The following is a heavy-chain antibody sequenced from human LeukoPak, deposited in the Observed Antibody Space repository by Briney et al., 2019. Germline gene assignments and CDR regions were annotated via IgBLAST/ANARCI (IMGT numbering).Heavy chain of an antibody. D-gene: IGHD1-26*01. J-gene: IGHJ4*02. V-gene: IGHV3-13*01. CDR2: IGTAGDT. CDR1: GFTFSSCA. Sequence: QPGGSLRLSCAASGFTFSSCAMHWVRQGIGKGLEWVSAIGTAGDTFYPGSGKGRFTISRENAKNSLYLQMNSLRAEDTAVYYCARQMTPHGNFDYWGQGTLVTVSS. CDR3: ARQMTPHGNFDY.